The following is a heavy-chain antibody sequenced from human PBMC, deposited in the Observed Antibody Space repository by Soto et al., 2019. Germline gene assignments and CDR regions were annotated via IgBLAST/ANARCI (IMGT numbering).Heavy chain of an antibody. CDR1: GFTFSNAW. CDR2: IKSKTDGRKT. Sequence: GGSLRLSCAASGFTFSNAWMSWVRQAPGKGLEWVGRIKSKTDGRKTDYAATVKGRFTISRDDAKNTLYLQMNSLKTEDTAVYYCKGIVVVPAARDAFDIWGQGTMVTVSS. CDR3: KGIVVVPAARDAFDI. V-gene: IGHV3-15*01. J-gene: IGHJ3*02. D-gene: IGHD2-2*01.